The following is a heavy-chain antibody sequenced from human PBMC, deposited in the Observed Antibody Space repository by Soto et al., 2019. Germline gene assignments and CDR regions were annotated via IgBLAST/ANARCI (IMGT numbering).Heavy chain of an antibody. Sequence: PSETLSLTCTVSGGSVSSYYWSWIRQSPGKGLEWIGYIYYSGSTKYKPSLKSRVTMSVDTSKNQFSLKVSSATAADTAAYYCARHSNRNYGLYYFDYWGLGALVTVSS. CDR2: IYYSGST. CDR3: ARHSNRNYGLYYFDY. J-gene: IGHJ4*02. CDR1: GGSVSSYY. D-gene: IGHD4-4*01. V-gene: IGHV4-59*08.